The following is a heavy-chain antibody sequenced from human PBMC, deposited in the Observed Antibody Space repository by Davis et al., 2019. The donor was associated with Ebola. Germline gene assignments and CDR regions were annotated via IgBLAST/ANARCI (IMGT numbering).Heavy chain of an antibody. V-gene: IGHV1-2*02. Sequence: ASVKVSCKASGYTFTSYDINWVRQATGQGLEWMGWINPNSGGTNYAQKFQGRVTMTRDTSISTAYMELSRLRSDDTAVYYCARLGGYCSSTSCYTWGYGMDVWGQGTTVTVSS. D-gene: IGHD2-2*02. CDR2: INPNSGGT. J-gene: IGHJ6*02. CDR1: GYTFTSYD. CDR3: ARLGGYCSSTSCYTWGYGMDV.